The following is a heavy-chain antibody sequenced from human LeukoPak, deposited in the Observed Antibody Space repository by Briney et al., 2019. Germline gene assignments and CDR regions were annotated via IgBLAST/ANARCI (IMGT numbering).Heavy chain of an antibody. Sequence: SETLSLTCTVSGGSISSGSYYWSWIRQPAGKGLEWIGRIYTSGSTNYNPSLKSRVTISVDTSKNQFSLKLSSVTAADTAVYYCASGLSSGWYSIFDYWGQGTLVTVSS. V-gene: IGHV4-61*02. J-gene: IGHJ4*02. CDR2: IYTSGST. CDR3: ASGLSSGWYSIFDY. CDR1: GGSISSGSYY. D-gene: IGHD6-19*01.